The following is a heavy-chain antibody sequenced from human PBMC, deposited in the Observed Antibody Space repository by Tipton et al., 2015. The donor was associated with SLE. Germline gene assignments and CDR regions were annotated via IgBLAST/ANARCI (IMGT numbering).Heavy chain of an antibody. D-gene: IGHD3-10*01. Sequence: QLVQSGGEVRKPGESLKISCKTSGYSFSSSWIAWVRQKPGKGLESMGIIYPGDSDTIYSPSLQGQVTMSADRSITTAYLQWSSLQASDSGVYYCARRHYSGSGASDYWGLGTLVTVSS. CDR1: GYSFSSSW. CDR3: ARRHYSGSGASDY. J-gene: IGHJ4*02. CDR2: IYPGDSDT. V-gene: IGHV5-51*03.